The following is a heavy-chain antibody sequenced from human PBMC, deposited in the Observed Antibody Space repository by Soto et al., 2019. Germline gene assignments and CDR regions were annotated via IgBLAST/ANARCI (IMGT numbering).Heavy chain of an antibody. CDR1: GYSFTNSW. V-gene: IGHV5-51*01. D-gene: IGHD3-10*01. J-gene: IGHJ6*02. Sequence: PGETLKISCQGSGYSFTNSWIGWVRQMPGKGLEWMGIIYPGDSDTRYSPSFQGQVTISADKSINTAYLQWSRLKASDTAMYYCAGGGVRGVITRTRDYYGMDVWGQGTTVTVSS. CDR3: AGGGVRGVITRTRDYYGMDV. CDR2: IYPGDSDT.